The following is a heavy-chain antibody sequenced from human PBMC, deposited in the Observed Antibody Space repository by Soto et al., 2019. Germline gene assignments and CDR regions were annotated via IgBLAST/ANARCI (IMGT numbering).Heavy chain of an antibody. V-gene: IGHV1-69*12. Sequence: QVQLVQSGAEVKKPGSSVKVSCKASGGTFSSYAISWVRQAPGQGLEWMGGIIPIFGTANYAQKFQGRVTITADESTSTAYMELSSLRSEDTAVYYCARGITMIVVVHGAFDIWGQGTMVTVSS. CDR1: GGTFSSYA. CDR2: IIPIFGTA. CDR3: ARGITMIVVVHGAFDI. J-gene: IGHJ3*02. D-gene: IGHD3-22*01.